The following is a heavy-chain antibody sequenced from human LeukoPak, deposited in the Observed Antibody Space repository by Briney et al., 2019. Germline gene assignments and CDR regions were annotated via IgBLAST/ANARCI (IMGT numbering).Heavy chain of an antibody. J-gene: IGHJ4*02. CDR1: GGSINSGGYY. CDR3: ARESVYYYDSSGSNAFDF. Sequence: SETLSLTRTVSGGSINSGGYYWSWIRQHPGTGLEWIGYISYSGNTYYTPSLKSRVRISVDTSKNQFSLKLNSVTGADTAVYYCARESVYYYDSSGSNAFDFWGQGTLVTVSS. V-gene: IGHV4-31*03. CDR2: ISYSGNT. D-gene: IGHD3-22*01.